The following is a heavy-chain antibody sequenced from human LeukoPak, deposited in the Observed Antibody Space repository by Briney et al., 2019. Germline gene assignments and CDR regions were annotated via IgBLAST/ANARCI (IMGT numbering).Heavy chain of an antibody. J-gene: IGHJ4*02. Sequence: SETLSLTCAVYGGSFSGYYWSWIRQPPGKGLEWIGEINHSGSTNYNPSLKSRVTISVDTSNNQFSLKLSSVPAADTAVYYCARELAVAGTIDYWGQGTLVTVSS. D-gene: IGHD6-19*01. CDR3: ARELAVAGTIDY. CDR2: INHSGST. CDR1: GGSFSGYY. V-gene: IGHV4-34*01.